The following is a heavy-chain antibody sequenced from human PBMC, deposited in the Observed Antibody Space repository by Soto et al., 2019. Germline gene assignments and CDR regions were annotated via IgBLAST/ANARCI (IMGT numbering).Heavy chain of an antibody. D-gene: IGHD3-22*01. J-gene: IGHJ5*01. CDR3: STRAYDTNGYYRFDP. CDR1: GGSFSGHS. CDR2: INHSGRV. V-gene: IGHV4-34*01. Sequence: QVQLQQWGAGLLKPSETLSLTCAVYGGSFSGHSWTWIRQSPGKGLEWIGDINHSGRVNYSPSLKSRVNISLDTSKTQFSPTLSAVTAADTAMYYCSTRAYDTNGYYRFDPWGQGTVVTVSS.